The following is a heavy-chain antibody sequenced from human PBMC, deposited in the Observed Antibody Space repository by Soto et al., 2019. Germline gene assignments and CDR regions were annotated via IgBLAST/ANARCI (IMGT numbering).Heavy chain of an antibody. CDR1: GFTFSSRA. CDR3: ASDRSLGSNWYYYLES. V-gene: IGHV3-48*02. J-gene: IGHJ4*02. CDR2: ISSSSSNI. D-gene: IGHD1-20*01. Sequence: LRLSCTASGFTFSSRAMNWVRQFPGRGLEWVSYISSSSSNIDYADSVKGRFTVSRDNAKNSLYLQMNTLRDEDTAVYYCASDRSLGSNWYYYLESWGQGTLVTVSS.